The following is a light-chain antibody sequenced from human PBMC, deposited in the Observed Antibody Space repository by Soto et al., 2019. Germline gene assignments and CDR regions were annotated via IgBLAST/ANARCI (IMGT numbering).Light chain of an antibody. Sequence: QAVLTQPPSASATPGQRVIISCSGSSSNIGSNYVHWHHHLPGAAPKLLIFWNDKRASGVPDRFSGSKSGTSASLAISGLRSDDEADYFCATWDDSLKGAVFGGGTKLTVL. CDR1: SSNIGSNY. CDR2: WND. J-gene: IGLJ2*01. V-gene: IGLV1-47*01. CDR3: ATWDDSLKGAV.